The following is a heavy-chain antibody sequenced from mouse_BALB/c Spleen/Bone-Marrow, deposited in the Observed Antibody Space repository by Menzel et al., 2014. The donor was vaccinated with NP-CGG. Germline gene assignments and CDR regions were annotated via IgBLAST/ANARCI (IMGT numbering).Heavy chain of an antibody. J-gene: IGHJ2*01. V-gene: IGHV14-3*02. CDR1: GFNIKDTY. CDR3: ATDSSGYLDY. Sequence: EVQLQQSGAELVKPGASVKSSCTASGFNIKDTYMHWVKQRPEQGLEWIGRIDPANGNTKYDPKFQGKATITADTSSNTAYLQLSSLTSEDTAVYYCATDSSGYLDYWGQGTTLTVSS. CDR2: IDPANGNT. D-gene: IGHD3-2*01.